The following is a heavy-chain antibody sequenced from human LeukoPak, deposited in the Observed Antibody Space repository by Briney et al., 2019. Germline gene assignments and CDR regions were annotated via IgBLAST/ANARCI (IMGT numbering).Heavy chain of an antibody. V-gene: IGHV3-7*01. CDR2: IKQDGSEK. D-gene: IGHD6-19*01. Sequence: GGSLRLSCAASGFTFSTYRMSWVRQAPGKGLEWVANIKQDGSEKHYVDSVKGRFTISRDNAKNSLYLQMSSLRAEDTAVYYCARETDLIVVAGFDYWGQGTLVTVSS. CDR3: ARETDLIVVAGFDY. J-gene: IGHJ4*02. CDR1: GFTFSTYR.